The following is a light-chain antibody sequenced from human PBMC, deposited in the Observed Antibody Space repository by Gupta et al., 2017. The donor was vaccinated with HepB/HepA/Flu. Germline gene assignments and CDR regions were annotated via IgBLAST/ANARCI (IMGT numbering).Light chain of an antibody. J-gene: IGKJ1*01. V-gene: IGKV3-15*01. CDR3: HQYNNWPPWT. CDR2: GAS. CDR1: QSVTTN. Sequence: EVVMTQSPATLSVSPGDGATLSCRASQSVTTNLAWYQQKPGQAPRLLIHGASTRASDIPARFSGSGYGKEXPLTISXRQQEDYAFYYCHQYNNWPPWTFGXGTKVEIK.